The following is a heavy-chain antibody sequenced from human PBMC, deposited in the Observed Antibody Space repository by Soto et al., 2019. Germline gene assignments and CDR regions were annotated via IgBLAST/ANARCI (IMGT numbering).Heavy chain of an antibody. D-gene: IGHD5-12*01. CDR1: GFTFSGYG. Sequence: VQLVESGGGLVQPGRSLRLSCAASGFTFSGYGLPWVRQAPGKGLEWVAVIWYDGSNTYYADSVKGRFTISRDNTKNTLYMHVISLRAKDTAAYYCAIYHYSGYDPDYFYYWGQGTLVTVSS. CDR2: IWYDGSNT. J-gene: IGHJ4*02. V-gene: IGHV3-33*01. CDR3: AIYHYSGYDPDYFYY.